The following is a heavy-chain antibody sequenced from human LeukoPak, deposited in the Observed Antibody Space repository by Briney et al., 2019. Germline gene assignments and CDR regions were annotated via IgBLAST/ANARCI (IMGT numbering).Heavy chain of an antibody. V-gene: IGHV4-39*01. CDR2: IYYSGST. D-gene: IGHD1-26*01. CDR3: ARLGGGYSGSLPNPPDY. Sequence: SETLSLTCTVSGGSISSSSYYWGWIRQPPGKGLEWIGSIYYSGSTYYNPSLKSRVTISVDTSKNQFSLKLSSVTAADTAVYYCARLGGGYSGSLPNPPDYWGQGTLVTVSS. CDR1: GGSISSSSYY. J-gene: IGHJ4*02.